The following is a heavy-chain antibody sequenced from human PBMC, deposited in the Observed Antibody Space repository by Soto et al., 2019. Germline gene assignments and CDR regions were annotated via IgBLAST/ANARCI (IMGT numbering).Heavy chain of an antibody. J-gene: IGHJ3*02. V-gene: IGHV4-59*01. Sequence: PSETLSLTCILSNSPMSTSSWRSIRQSPVNELEWIGYIYYSGSTNYNPSLKSRVTISVDTSKNQFSLKLRSVTAADTAVYYCARLFPYYDILTGSQLYAFDIWGQGTMVT. CDR3: ARLFPYYDILTGSQLYAFDI. D-gene: IGHD3-9*01. CDR1: NSPMSTSS. CDR2: IYYSGST.